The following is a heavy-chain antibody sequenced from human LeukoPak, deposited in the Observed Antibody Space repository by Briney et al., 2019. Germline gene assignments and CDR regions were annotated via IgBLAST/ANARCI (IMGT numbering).Heavy chain of an antibody. CDR1: GLTFSNFA. J-gene: IGHJ4*02. Sequence: GGSLRLSCAASGLTFSNFAMTWVRQAPGEGLEWVSSIFGSSSTYYADSLKSRFTISRDHDKNSLYLQTNSLRAEDTAVYYCARIGAGSSRDYWGQGTLVTVSS. V-gene: IGHV3-21*01. CDR2: IFGSSST. CDR3: ARIGAGSSRDY. D-gene: IGHD6-13*01.